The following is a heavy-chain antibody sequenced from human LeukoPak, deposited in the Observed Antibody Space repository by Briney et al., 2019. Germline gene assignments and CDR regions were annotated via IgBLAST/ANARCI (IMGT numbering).Heavy chain of an antibody. CDR2: ISGSGGST. CDR1: GFTFSSFA. V-gene: IGHV3-23*01. Sequence: GGSLRLSCVASGFTFSSFAMSWVRQAPGKGLEWVSSISGSGGSTNYAVSVKGRFTISRDNSKNTLYLQMNSLRAEDTAVYYCAKDATYYDFWSGPCYFDYWGQGTLVTVSS. CDR3: AKDATYYDFWSGPCYFDY. D-gene: IGHD3-3*01. J-gene: IGHJ4*02.